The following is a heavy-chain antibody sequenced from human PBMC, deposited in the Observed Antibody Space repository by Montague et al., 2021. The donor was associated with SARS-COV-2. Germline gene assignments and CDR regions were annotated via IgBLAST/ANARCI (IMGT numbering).Heavy chain of an antibody. V-gene: IGHV4-34*01. D-gene: IGHD3-3*01. CDR1: GGSFSGYC. Sequence: SETLSLTRALYGGSFSGYCWAWIRQTPGKGLESIGDINNSGNTNSNPSLTSRIPISVDTSKKQFSLNLSSVTTADTAVYYCARGADYDFWSGYLRYKWFDPWGRGTPVTVSS. CDR2: INNSGNT. J-gene: IGHJ5*02. CDR3: ARGADYDFWSGYLRYKWFDP.